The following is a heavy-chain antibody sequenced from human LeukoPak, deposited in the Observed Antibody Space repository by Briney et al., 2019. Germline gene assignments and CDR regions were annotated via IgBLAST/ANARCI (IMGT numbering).Heavy chain of an antibody. V-gene: IGHV3-21*01. Sequence: GGFLRLSCAASGFTFSSYSMNWVRQAPGKGLEWVSSISSSSSYIYYADSVKGRFTISRDNAKNSLYLQMNSLRAEDTAVYYCARDSRAYSSSFPFDYWGQGTLVTVSS. CDR2: ISSSSSYI. J-gene: IGHJ4*02. CDR1: GFTFSSYS. D-gene: IGHD6-6*01. CDR3: ARDSRAYSSSFPFDY.